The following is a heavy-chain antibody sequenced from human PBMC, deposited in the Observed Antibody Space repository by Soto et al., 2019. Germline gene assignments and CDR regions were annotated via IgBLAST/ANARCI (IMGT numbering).Heavy chain of an antibody. J-gene: IGHJ4*02. CDR1: GFTFNNYW. V-gene: IGHV3-74*01. D-gene: IGHD1-26*01. CDR3: TRDRGGNFYGGFDY. CDR2: INIEGSTT. Sequence: HPGGSLRLSCAASGFTFNNYWMHWVRQAPGKGLVWVSRINIEGSTTDYADSVRGRFAIPRDNAKNTLYLQINSLRDEDTAVYYCTRDRGGNFYGGFDYWGRGTLVTVSS.